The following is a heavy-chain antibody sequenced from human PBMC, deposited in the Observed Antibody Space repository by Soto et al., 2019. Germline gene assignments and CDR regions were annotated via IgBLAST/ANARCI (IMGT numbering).Heavy chain of an antibody. CDR1: GIIVSTNY. D-gene: IGHD3-22*01. CDR3: ARDGGGGYYDSSGYVAV. J-gene: IGHJ4*02. V-gene: IGHV3-53*01. Sequence: GGSLRLSCAASGIIVSTNYMSWVRQAPGKGLEWVSLIYSDGKTYYADSVKGRFTISRDNSKNTVSLQMNSVRAEDTAVYYCARDGGGGYYDSSGYVAVWGQGTLVTVSS. CDR2: IYSDGKT.